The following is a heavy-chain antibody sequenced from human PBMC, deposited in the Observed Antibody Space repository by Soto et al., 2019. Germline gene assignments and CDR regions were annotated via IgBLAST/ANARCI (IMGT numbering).Heavy chain of an antibody. J-gene: IGHJ5*02. V-gene: IGHV4-39*01. CDR2: IYYSGST. CDR1: GGSISSSSFH. Sequence: QLQLQESGPGLVKPSETLSLTCTVSGGSISSSSFHWGWIRQPPGKGLEWIGSIYYSGSTYYSPSLKSRVTISVDTSKNQFSRKLSSVTAADTSVYYCARRERAAGTDWWFDPWGQGTLVTVSS. D-gene: IGHD6-13*01. CDR3: ARRERAAGTDWWFDP.